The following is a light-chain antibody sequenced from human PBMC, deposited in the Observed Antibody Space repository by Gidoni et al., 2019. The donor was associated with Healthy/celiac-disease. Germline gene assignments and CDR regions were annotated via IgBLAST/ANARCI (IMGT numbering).Light chain of an antibody. J-gene: IGKJ1*01. CDR3: QKDSSGWR. V-gene: IGKV1-27*01. Sequence: DIQMPQSPSSLSASVRDRVTITCRASQGISNYLAWYQQKPGKVPKLLIYAACTVQPGVQTRCSGGGAGTDFTIIISRVQAEDGANYYWQKDSSGWRFGQGTKVEIK. CDR1: QGISNY. CDR2: AAC.